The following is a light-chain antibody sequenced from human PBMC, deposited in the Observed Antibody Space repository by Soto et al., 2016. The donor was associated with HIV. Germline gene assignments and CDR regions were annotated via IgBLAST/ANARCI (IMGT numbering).Light chain of an antibody. CDR1: SLRKYY. Sequence: SSEVTQDPAVSVALGQTVRITCQGDSLRKYYASWYQQKPGQAPVLVIFGKNNRPSGIPDRFSGSSSGNTASLTITGTQAEDEADYYCNSRDSSGNQWVFGGGTKLTVL. V-gene: IGLV3-19*01. CDR2: GKN. J-gene: IGLJ3*02. CDR3: NSRDSSGNQWV.